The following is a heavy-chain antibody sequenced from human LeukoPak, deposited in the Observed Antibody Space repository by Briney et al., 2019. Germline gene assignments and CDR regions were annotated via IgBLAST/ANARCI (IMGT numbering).Heavy chain of an antibody. CDR1: GYTFTGYY. CDR2: INPNSGGT. CDR3: ARAKGYCSAGSCYSAFDY. J-gene: IGHJ4*02. Sequence: GASVKVSCKASGYTFTGYYMHWVRQAPGQGLEWMGWINPNSGGTNYAQKFQGRVTMTRDTSISTAYMELSRLGSDDTAVYYCARAKGYCSAGSCYSAFDYWGQGTLVTVSS. V-gene: IGHV1-2*02. D-gene: IGHD2-15*01.